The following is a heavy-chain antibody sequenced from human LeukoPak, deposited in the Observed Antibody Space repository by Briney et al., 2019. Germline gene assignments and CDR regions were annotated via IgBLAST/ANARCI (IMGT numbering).Heavy chain of an antibody. D-gene: IGHD2-15*01. CDR3: ARDIRVGPNWFDP. Sequence: EASVKVSCKASGYTFTSYAMNWVRQAPGQGLEWMGWINTNTGNPTYAQGFTGRFVFSLDTSVSTAYLQISSLRAEDTAVYYCARDIRVGPNWFDPWGQGTLVTVSS. CDR1: GYTFTSYA. V-gene: IGHV7-4-1*02. J-gene: IGHJ5*02. CDR2: INTNTGNP.